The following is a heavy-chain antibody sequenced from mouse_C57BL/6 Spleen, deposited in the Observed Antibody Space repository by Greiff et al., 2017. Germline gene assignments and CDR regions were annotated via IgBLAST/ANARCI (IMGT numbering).Heavy chain of an antibody. J-gene: IGHJ4*01. CDR3: ARRDYYGRSYGSAMDY. CDR1: GFTFSDYG. V-gene: IGHV5-17*01. Sequence: VQLKESGGGLVKPGGSLKLSCAASGFTFSDYGMHWVRQAPEKGLEWVAYISSGSSTIYYADTVKGRFTISRDNAKDTLFLQMTSLRSEDTVMYYLARRDYYGRSYGSAMDYWGQGTSVTVSS. CDR2: ISSGSSTI. D-gene: IGHD1-1*01.